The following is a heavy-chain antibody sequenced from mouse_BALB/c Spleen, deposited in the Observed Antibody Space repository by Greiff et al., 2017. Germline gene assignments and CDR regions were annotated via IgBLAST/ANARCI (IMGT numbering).Heavy chain of an antibody. CDR1: GFSLTSYG. Sequence: VMLVESGPGLVAPSQSLSITCTVSGFSLTSYGVHWVRQPPGKGLEWLGVIWAGGSTNYNSALMSRLSISKDNSKSQVFLKMNSLQTDDTAMYYCARERRYDGNFDYWGQGTTLTVSS. CDR3: ARERRYDGNFDY. CDR2: IWAGGST. V-gene: IGHV2-9*02. J-gene: IGHJ2*01. D-gene: IGHD2-14*01.